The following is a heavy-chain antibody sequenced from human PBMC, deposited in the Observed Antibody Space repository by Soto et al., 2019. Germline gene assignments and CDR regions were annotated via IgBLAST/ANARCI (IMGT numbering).Heavy chain of an antibody. V-gene: IGHV3-74*01. CDR2: IDSDGSST. Sequence: EVQLVESGGGLVQPGGSLRVSCAASGFTFGSYWMNWVRQAPGKGLVWVSRIDSDGSSTTYADSVKGRFTTSRDNAKNTLYLQMSSLRVEDTAVYYCARGRPYGMDVWGQGTTVNVS. J-gene: IGHJ6*02. CDR1: GFTFGSYW. CDR3: ARGRPYGMDV.